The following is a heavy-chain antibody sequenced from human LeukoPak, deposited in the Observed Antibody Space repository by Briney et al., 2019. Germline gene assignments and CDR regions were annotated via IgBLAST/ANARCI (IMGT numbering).Heavy chain of an antibody. J-gene: IGHJ4*02. V-gene: IGHV3-33*06. CDR3: AKTGYSGYDTFDY. CDR2: IWYDGSNK. CDR1: GFTFSSYG. D-gene: IGHD5-12*01. Sequence: PGRSLRLSCAASGFTFSSYGMHWVRQAPGKGLEWVAVIWYDGSNKYYADSVKGRFTISRDNSKNTLYLQMNSLRAEDTAVYYCAKTGYSGYDTFDYWGQGTLVTVSS.